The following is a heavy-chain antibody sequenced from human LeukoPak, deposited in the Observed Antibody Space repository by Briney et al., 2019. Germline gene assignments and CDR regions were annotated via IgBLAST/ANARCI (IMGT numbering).Heavy chain of an antibody. CDR1: GGTFSSYA. V-gene: IGHV1-69*04. CDR2: IIPILGIA. CDR3: ARALIVGATWFDP. D-gene: IGHD1-26*01. Sequence: GASVKVSCKASGGTFSSYAISWVRQAPGQGLEWMGRIIPILGIANYAQKFQGRVTITADKSTSTAYMELSSLRSEDTAVYYCARALIVGATWFDPWGQGTLATVSS. J-gene: IGHJ5*02.